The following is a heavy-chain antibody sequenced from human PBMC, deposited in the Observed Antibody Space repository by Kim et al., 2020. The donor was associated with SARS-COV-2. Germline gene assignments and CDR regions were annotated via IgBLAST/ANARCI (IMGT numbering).Heavy chain of an antibody. Sequence: ASVKVSCKASGYSFTTFALYWVRRAPGQRLEWMGWINGGNGNTRYSQKFQARVSITRDTSATTVYLELSGLRSEDTAVYYCAREAVAGSFDHWGQGTLVTVSS. CDR2: INGGNGNT. CDR1: GYSFTTFA. CDR3: AREAVAGSFDH. D-gene: IGHD6-19*01. V-gene: IGHV1-3*01. J-gene: IGHJ4*02.